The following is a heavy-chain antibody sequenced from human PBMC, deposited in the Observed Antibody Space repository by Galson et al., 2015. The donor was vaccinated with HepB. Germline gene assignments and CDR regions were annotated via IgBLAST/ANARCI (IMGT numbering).Heavy chain of an antibody. CDR1: GFTFSSYS. V-gene: IGHV3-48*04. J-gene: IGHJ4*02. D-gene: IGHD7-27*01. Sequence: SLRLSCAASGFTFSSYSMNWVRQAPGKGLEWVSYISSSSSTIYYADSVKGRFTISRDNAKNSLYLQMNSLRAEDTAVYYCARGAKRAKLGMYYFDYWGQGTLVTASS. CDR3: ARGAKRAKLGMYYFDY. CDR2: ISSSSSTI.